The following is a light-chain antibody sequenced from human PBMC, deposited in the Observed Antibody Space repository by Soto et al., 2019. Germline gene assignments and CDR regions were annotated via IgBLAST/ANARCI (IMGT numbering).Light chain of an antibody. V-gene: IGKV1-12*01. CDR3: QQAASFPIT. Sequence: DIQMTQSPSSVSASVGDRVTITCRASQGVSTWLASYQQKPGKAPNLLIYTASSLQSGVPSRFSGSGSGTDFTLTINGLQPEDFATYYCQQAASFPITFGQGTRLEIK. CDR1: QGVSTW. CDR2: TAS. J-gene: IGKJ5*01.